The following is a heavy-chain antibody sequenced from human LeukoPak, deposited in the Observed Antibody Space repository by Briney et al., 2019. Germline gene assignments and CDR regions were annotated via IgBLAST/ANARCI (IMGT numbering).Heavy chain of an antibody. J-gene: IGHJ4*02. CDR1: GFTFSSYA. D-gene: IGHD6-25*01. CDR2: ISYDGSNK. Sequence: GGSLRLSCAASGFTFSSYAMHWVRQAPGKGLEWVAVISYDGSNKYYADSVKGRFTISRDNSRNTLYLQMNSLRAEDTAVYYCARVGQQPLTFDYWGQGTLVTVSS. CDR3: ARVGQQPLTFDY. V-gene: IGHV3-30-3*01.